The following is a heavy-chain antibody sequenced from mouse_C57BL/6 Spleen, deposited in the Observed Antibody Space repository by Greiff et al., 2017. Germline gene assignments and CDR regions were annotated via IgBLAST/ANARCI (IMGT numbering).Heavy chain of an antibody. Sequence: EVQVVESGGGLVQPGGSLKLSCAASGFTFSDYYMYWVRQTPEKRLEWVAYISNGGGSTYYPDTVKGRFTISRDNAKNTLYLQMSRLKSEDTAMYYCARGGRGDAMDYWGQGTSVTVSS. V-gene: IGHV5-12*01. CDR2: ISNGGGST. CDR3: ARGGRGDAMDY. CDR1: GFTFSDYY. J-gene: IGHJ4*01.